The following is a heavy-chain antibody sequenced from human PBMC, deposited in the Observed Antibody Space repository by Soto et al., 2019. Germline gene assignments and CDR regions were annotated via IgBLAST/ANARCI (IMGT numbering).Heavy chain of an antibody. CDR1: GGSISRISYY. Sequence: SETLSLTCTVSGGSISRISYYWGWIRQPPGKGLEWIGSIYYSGSTYYNPSLKSRVTISVDTSKNQFSLKLSSVTAADTAVYYCAVSSSWYFPHYYYYYYGMDVWGQGTTVTVSS. CDR3: AVSSSWYFPHYYYYYYGMDV. CDR2: IYYSGST. V-gene: IGHV4-39*01. J-gene: IGHJ6*02. D-gene: IGHD6-13*01.